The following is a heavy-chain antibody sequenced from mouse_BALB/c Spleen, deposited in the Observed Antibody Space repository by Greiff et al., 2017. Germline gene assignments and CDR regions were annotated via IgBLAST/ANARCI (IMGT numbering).Heavy chain of an antibody. D-gene: IGHD2-1*01. Sequence: EVMLVESGGGLVQPGGSRKLSCAASGFTFSSFGMHWVRQAPEKGLEWVAYISSGSSTIYYADTVKGRFTISRDNPKNTLFLQMTSLRSEDTAMYYCARHGNYPYWYFDVWGAGTTVTVSS. CDR1: GFTFSSFG. CDR3: ARHGNYPYWYFDV. CDR2: ISSGSSTI. J-gene: IGHJ1*01. V-gene: IGHV5-17*02.